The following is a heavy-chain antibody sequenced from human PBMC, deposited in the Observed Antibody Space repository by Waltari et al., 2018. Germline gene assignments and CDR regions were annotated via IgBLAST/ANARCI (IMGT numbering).Heavy chain of an antibody. J-gene: IGHJ5*02. CDR2: ISGDGTKA. Sequence: EVQLVESGGGLVQSGGSLRLSCIASGFPFSNYWMHWVRRSPGKGLVWISRISGDGTKANYADSVQGRFIISRDSAKNILYLQMSNLRADDAALYYCARGSDVVEVPAANGVVIGPWGQGTLVTVSS. D-gene: IGHD2-2*01. V-gene: IGHV3-74*01. CDR1: GFPFSNYW. CDR3: ARGSDVVEVPAANGVVIGP.